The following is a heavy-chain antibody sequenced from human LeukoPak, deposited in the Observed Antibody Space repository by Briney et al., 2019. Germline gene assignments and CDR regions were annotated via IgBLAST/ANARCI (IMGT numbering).Heavy chain of an antibody. CDR2: FYSGGST. CDR3: AEDLGELWFGELYYY. CDR1: GFTVSSNY. V-gene: IGHV3-66*01. Sequence: PGGSLRLSCVASGFTVSSNYMSWVRQAPGKGLEWVSMFYSGGSTFYADSAKGRFTIARDSSKNTLYLQMNSLRAEDTAVYYCAEDLGELWFGELYYYWGQGTLVTVSS. J-gene: IGHJ4*02. D-gene: IGHD3-10*01.